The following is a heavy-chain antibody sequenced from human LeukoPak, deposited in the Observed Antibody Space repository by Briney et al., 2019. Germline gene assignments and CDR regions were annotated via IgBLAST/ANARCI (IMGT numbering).Heavy chain of an antibody. CDR2: IYYSGST. CDR1: GGSISSYY. V-gene: IGHV4-59*08. Sequence: SETLSLTCTVSGGSISSYYWSWIRQPPGKGLEWIGYIYYSGSTNYNPSLKSRVTISVDTSKNQFSLKLTSVTAADTAVYYCARGSGSYSNFDYWGQGTLVTVSS. D-gene: IGHD1-26*01. CDR3: ARGSGSYSNFDY. J-gene: IGHJ4*02.